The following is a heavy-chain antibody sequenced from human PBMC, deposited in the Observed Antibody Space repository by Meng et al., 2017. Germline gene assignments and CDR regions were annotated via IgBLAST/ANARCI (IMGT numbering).Heavy chain of an antibody. D-gene: IGHD2-15*01. CDR2: IYTSGST. J-gene: IGHJ3*02. Sequence: SETLSLTCTVSGGSISSYYWSWIRQPAGKGLEWIGRIYTSGSTNYNPSLKSRVTMSVDTSKNQFSLKLSSVTAADTAVYYCARFPKLYCSGGSCYLSAFDIWGQGTMVTVSS. CDR1: GGSISSYY. CDR3: ARFPKLYCSGGSCYLSAFDI. V-gene: IGHV4-4*07.